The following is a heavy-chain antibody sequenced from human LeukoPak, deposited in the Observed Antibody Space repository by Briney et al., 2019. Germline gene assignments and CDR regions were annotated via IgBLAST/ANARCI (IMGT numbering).Heavy chain of an antibody. CDR2: ISSSSSYI. Sequence: GGSLRLSCAASGFTFSSYSMNWVRQAPGKGLEWVSSISSSSSYIYYADSVKGRFTISRDNAKNSLYLQMNSLRAEDTAVYYCARDRYDFWSDYNWFDPWGQGTLVTASS. CDR3: ARDRYDFWSDYNWFDP. CDR1: GFTFSSYS. D-gene: IGHD3-3*01. V-gene: IGHV3-21*01. J-gene: IGHJ5*02.